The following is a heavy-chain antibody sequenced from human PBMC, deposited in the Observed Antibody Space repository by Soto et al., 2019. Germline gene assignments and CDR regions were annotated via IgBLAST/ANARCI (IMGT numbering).Heavy chain of an antibody. V-gene: IGHV4-59*08. J-gene: IGHJ6*02. CDR2: VYTTGGT. CDR1: SGPSSSHN. CDR3: VRQGIGNLHGLVDV. D-gene: IGHD1-1*01. Sequence: QVQLQQSGPGLVKPSETLSLTCTVSSGPSSSHNWGWIRQSPGRGLEWIGYVYTTGGTSYNPSLTSRFTISADTSANHISLTLSSVTAADAAIYYGVRQGIGNLHGLVDVWGQGTTVSVSS.